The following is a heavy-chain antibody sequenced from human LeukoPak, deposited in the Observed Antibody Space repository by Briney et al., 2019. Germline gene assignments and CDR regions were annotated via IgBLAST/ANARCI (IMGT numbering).Heavy chain of an antibody. CDR3: ATVGHYGPGSSRLTWFES. CDR1: GFTFSSYA. D-gene: IGHD3-10*01. V-gene: IGHV3-23*01. J-gene: IGHJ5*01. Sequence: GGSLRLSCAASGFTFSSYATTWVRQAPGKGLEWVSGVSGNGYSTYYADSVRGRFTVSRDNSRNTLSLRMNSLRADDTAVYYCATVGHYGPGSSRLTWFESWGQGTLVMASS. CDR2: VSGNGYST.